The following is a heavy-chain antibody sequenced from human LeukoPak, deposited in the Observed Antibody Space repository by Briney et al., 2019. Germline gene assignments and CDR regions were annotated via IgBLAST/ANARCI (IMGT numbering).Heavy chain of an antibody. Sequence: SETLSLTCTVSGGSISSYYWSWIRQPAGKGLEWIGRIYTSGSTNYNPSLKSRVTMSVDTSKNQFSLKLSSVTAADTAVYYCARDGAGFGELFRGYYFDYWGQGTLVTVSS. V-gene: IGHV4-4*07. CDR2: IYTSGST. D-gene: IGHD3-10*01. CDR3: ARDGAGFGELFRGYYFDY. CDR1: GGSISSYY. J-gene: IGHJ4*02.